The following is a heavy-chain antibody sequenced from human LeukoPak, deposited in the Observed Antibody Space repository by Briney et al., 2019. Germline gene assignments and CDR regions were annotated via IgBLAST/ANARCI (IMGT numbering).Heavy chain of an antibody. D-gene: IGHD2-15*01. CDR2: IWYDGSNE. J-gene: IGHJ6*03. CDR1: GFTFSSYS. V-gene: IGHV3-33*01. Sequence: PGRSLRLSCAPSGFTFSSYSMHWVRQAPGKGLEWVTVIWYDGSNEYYADSVRGRFTISRDNSKNTLYLQMNRLSPEDTAVFYCARDYCSGGSCYSFSYYYYMDVWGKGTTVTVSS. CDR3: ARDYCSGGSCYSFSYYYYMDV.